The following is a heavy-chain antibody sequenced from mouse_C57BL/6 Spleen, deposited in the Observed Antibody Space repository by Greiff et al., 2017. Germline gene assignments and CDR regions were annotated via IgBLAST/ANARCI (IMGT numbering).Heavy chain of an antibody. CDR2: ISSGSSTI. J-gene: IGHJ4*01. CDR1: GFTFSDYG. V-gene: IGHV5-17*01. Sequence: DVMLVESGGGLVKPGGSLKLSCAASGFTFSDYGMHWVRQAPEKGLEWVAYISSGSSTIYYADTVKGRFTISRDNAKNTLFLQMTSLRSEDTAMYYGARGGWEAMDYWGQGTSVTVSS. CDR3: ARGGWEAMDY. D-gene: IGHD1-1*02.